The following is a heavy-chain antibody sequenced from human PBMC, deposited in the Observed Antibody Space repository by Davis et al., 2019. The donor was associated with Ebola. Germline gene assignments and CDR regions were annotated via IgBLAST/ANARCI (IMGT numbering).Heavy chain of an antibody. D-gene: IGHD2-8*01. CDR2: ISTNSGDT. J-gene: IGHJ4*02. CDR3: AREGCSNGVCHDFDY. Sequence: AASVKVSCKASGYTFTGYYLHWVRQAPGQGLEWMGRISTNSGDTVYPQRFQGRVTMTTDTSISTAYMDLSSLRSDDTAVYYCAREGCSNGVCHDFDYWGQGTLVTVSS. CDR1: GYTFTGYY. V-gene: IGHV1-2*06.